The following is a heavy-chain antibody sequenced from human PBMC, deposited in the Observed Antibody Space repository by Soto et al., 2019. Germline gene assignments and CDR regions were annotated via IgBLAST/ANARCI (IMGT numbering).Heavy chain of an antibody. CDR1: GGSISSGDYY. D-gene: IGHD4-17*01. CDR2: IYYSGST. V-gene: IGHV4-30-4*01. J-gene: IGHJ4*02. CDR3: ARVIGYGDYYFDY. Sequence: SETLSLTCTVSGGSISSGDYYWSWIRQPPGKGLEWIGYIYYSGSTYYNPSLKSRVTISVDTSKNQFSLKLSSVTAADTAVYYCARVIGYGDYYFDYWGQGTLVTVSS.